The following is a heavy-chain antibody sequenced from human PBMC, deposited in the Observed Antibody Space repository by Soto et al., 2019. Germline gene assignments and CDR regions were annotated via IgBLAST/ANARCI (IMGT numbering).Heavy chain of an antibody. CDR1: GYTFTSYD. V-gene: IGHV1-8*01. Sequence: QVQLVQSGAEVKKPGASVKVSCEASGYTFTSYDIKWVRQATGQGLEWMGWLTPNSGNTGYAEKFQGRVTMTSNTSVDPAYMELRSLRPEDPAVYYCARLVCGGACYIDYWGQGTRVTVSS. CDR2: LTPNSGNT. D-gene: IGHD2-21*02. CDR3: ARLVCGGACYIDY. J-gene: IGHJ4*02.